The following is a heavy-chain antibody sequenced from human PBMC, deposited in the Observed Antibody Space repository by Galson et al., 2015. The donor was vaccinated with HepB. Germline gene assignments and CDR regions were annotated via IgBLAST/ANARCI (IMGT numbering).Heavy chain of an antibody. D-gene: IGHD6-19*01. CDR3: TKDTSSGWSGGYFDY. Sequence: SLRLSCAASGFTVSTNYMCWVRQAPGKGLEWVSVIYSSGSTYYADSVKGRFTISRDNSKNSLYLQMDRLRTEDSALYYCTKDTSSGWSGGYFDYWGQGTLVTVS. V-gene: IGHV3-53*05. J-gene: IGHJ4*02. CDR1: GFTVSTNY. CDR2: IYSSGST.